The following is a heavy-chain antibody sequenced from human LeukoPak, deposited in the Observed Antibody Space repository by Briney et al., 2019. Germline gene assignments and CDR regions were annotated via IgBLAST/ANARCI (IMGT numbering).Heavy chain of an antibody. CDR2: ISSSSSTI. Sequence: GGSLRLSCAASGFTFTSYSMNWVRQAPGKGLEWVSYISSSSSTIYYADSVKGRFTISRDNAKNSLYLQMNSLRAEDTALYYCAKKVVVGATSPYSDFQDWGQGTLVTVSS. J-gene: IGHJ1*01. CDR1: GFTFTSYS. D-gene: IGHD1-26*01. CDR3: AKKVVVGATSPYSDFQD. V-gene: IGHV3-48*01.